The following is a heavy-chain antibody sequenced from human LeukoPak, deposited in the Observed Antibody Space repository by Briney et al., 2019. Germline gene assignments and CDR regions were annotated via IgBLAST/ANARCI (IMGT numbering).Heavy chain of an antibody. V-gene: IGHV4-59*01. Sequence: PSETLSLTCTVSGGSISSYYWSWIRQPPGKGLEWIGYIYYSGSTNYNPSPKSRVTISVDTSKNQFSLKLSSVTAADTAVYYCARRGSSSWYKLGAFDIWGQGTMVTVSS. CDR1: GGSISSYY. D-gene: IGHD6-13*01. CDR3: ARRGSSSWYKLGAFDI. J-gene: IGHJ3*02. CDR2: IYYSGST.